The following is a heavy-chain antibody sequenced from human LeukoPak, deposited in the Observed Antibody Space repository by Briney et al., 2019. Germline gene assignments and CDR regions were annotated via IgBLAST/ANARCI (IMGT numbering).Heavy chain of an antibody. Sequence: GGSLRLSCASSGFTVSSNYVGRVRQAPGKGLEWVSVIYRDGSTYYADSVKGRFTISRDNSKNTLYLQMNNLRVEDTAVYYCARVITAITNCFDRWGQGTLVTVSS. V-gene: IGHV3-66*01. CDR3: ARVITAITNCFDR. CDR1: GFTVSSNY. J-gene: IGHJ5*02. CDR2: IYRDGST. D-gene: IGHD2-21*02.